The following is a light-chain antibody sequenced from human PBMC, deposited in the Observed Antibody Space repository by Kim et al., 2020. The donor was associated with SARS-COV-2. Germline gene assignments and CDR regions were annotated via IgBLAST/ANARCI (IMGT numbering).Light chain of an antibody. CDR2: AAS. Sequence: LSAYVGDRVTITCRASQSIGNYLNWYQQKSGQAPKVLIYAASSLQGGVPSRFSVSGSGTDFTLTISSLQPEDFATYYCHQSYTTDSFGQGTKLEI. J-gene: IGKJ2*03. V-gene: IGKV1-39*01. CDR3: HQSYTTDS. CDR1: QSIGNY.